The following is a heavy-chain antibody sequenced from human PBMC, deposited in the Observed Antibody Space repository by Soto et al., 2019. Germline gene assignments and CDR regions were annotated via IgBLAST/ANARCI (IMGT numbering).Heavy chain of an antibody. D-gene: IGHD3-22*01. CDR2: IIPIFGTA. V-gene: IGHV1-69*13. CDR3: ARDYYDSSGPRAYYYYGMDV. Sequence: SVKVSCKASGGTFSSYAISWVRQAPGQGLEWMGGIIPIFGTANYAQKFQGRVTITADESTSTAYMELSSLGSEDTAVYYCARDYYDSSGPRAYYYYGMDVWGQGTTVTVSS. J-gene: IGHJ6*02. CDR1: GGTFSSYA.